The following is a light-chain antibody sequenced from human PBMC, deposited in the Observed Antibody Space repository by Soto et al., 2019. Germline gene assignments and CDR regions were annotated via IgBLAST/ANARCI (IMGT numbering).Light chain of an antibody. Sequence: QSALTQPRSVSGSPGQSVTFSCTGTSSNVGGYISVSWYQQHPGKAPKLLLYDVNKRPSGVPDRFSGSKSGNTASLTISGLQTEDEAAYHCGSYAGNYTLVFGGGTKLTVL. CDR2: DVN. CDR1: SSNVGGYIS. V-gene: IGLV2-11*01. J-gene: IGLJ2*01. CDR3: GSYAGNYTLV.